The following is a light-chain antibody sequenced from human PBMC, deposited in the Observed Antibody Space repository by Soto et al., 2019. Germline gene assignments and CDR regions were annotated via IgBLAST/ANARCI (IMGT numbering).Light chain of an antibody. J-gene: IGLJ3*02. V-gene: IGLV2-14*01. CDR2: EVS. Sequence: QSALTQPASVSGSPVPSITISCTGTSSDAGGYNYVSWHQQHPGKAPQLIIYEVSTRHSVVSNRFSGSKSGNTASLTISGLQAEDEADYYCNSYRTDYTWLFGGGTKLTVL. CDR1: SSDAGGYNY. CDR3: NSYRTDYTWL.